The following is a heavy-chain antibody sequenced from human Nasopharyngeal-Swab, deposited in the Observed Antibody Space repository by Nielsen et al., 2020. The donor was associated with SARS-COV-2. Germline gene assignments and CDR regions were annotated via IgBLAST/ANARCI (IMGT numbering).Heavy chain of an antibody. CDR3: ARDSGSYPDDAFDI. D-gene: IGHD1-26*01. CDR2: IIPIFGTA. CDR1: GGTFSSYA. J-gene: IGHJ3*02. Sequence: SVKVSCKASGGTFSSYAISWVRQAPGQGLEWMGGIIPIFGTANYAQKFQGRVTIAADESTSTAYMELSSLRSEDTAVYYCARDSGSYPDDAFDIWGQGTMVTVSS. V-gene: IGHV1-69*13.